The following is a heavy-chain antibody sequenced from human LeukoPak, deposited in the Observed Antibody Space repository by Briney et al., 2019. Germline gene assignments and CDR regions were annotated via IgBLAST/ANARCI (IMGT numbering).Heavy chain of an antibody. CDR1: GYSISSGYY. J-gene: IGHJ4*02. CDR3: ARGFYGAVTTYYFDY. V-gene: IGHV4-38-2*02. D-gene: IGHD4-17*01. CDR2: IYHSGST. Sequence: SETLSLTCTVSGYSISSGYYWGWIRQPPGKGLEWIGSIYHSGSTYYNPSLKSRVTISVDTSKNQFPLKLSSVTAADTAVYYCARGFYGAVTTYYFDYWGQGTLVTVSS.